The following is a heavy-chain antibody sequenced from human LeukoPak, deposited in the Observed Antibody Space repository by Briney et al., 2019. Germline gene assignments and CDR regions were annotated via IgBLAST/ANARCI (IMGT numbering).Heavy chain of an antibody. D-gene: IGHD2-2*02. Sequence: GASVKVSCKASGYTFTSYAMHWVRQAPGQRLEWMGWINAGNGNTKYSQKFQGRVTITRDTSTSTVYMELSSLRSEDTAVYYCAKDLPEIVVVPAATPHDAFDIWGQGTMVTVSS. CDR3: AKDLPEIVVVPAATPHDAFDI. J-gene: IGHJ3*02. V-gene: IGHV1-3*01. CDR1: GYTFTSYA. CDR2: INAGNGNT.